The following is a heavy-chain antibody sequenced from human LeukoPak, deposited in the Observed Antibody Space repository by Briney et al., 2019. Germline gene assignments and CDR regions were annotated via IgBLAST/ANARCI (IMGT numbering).Heavy chain of an antibody. J-gene: IGHJ4*02. CDR2: IYTSGST. D-gene: IGHD3-9*01. Sequence: SETLSLTCTVSGGSISSYYWSWIRQPAGKGLEWIGRIYTSGSTNYNPSLKSRVTMSVDTSKNQSSLKLSSVTAADTAVYYCARGEDILTGYAGFQISGFDYWGQGTLVTVSS. CDR1: GGSISSYY. V-gene: IGHV4-4*07. CDR3: ARGEDILTGYAGFQISGFDY.